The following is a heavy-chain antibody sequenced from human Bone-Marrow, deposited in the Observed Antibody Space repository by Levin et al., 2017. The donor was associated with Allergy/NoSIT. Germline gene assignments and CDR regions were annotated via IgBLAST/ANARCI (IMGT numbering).Heavy chain of an antibody. V-gene: IGHV4-31*03. CDR3: ARELRQGTYYYDSSGRNDAFDI. J-gene: IGHJ3*02. Sequence: SETLSLTCTVSGGSISSGGYYWSWIRQHPGKGLEWIGYIYYSGSTYYNPSLKSRVTISVDTSKNQFSLKLSSVTAADTAVYYCARELRQGTYYYDSSGRNDAFDIWGQGTMVTVSS. CDR2: IYYSGST. CDR1: GGSISSGGYY. D-gene: IGHD3-22*01.